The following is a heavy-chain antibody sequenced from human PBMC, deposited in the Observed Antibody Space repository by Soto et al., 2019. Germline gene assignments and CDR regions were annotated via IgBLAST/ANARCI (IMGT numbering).Heavy chain of an antibody. CDR3: ARDYAGNYGHYDF. CDR2: IFRSGYT. V-gene: IGHV4-4*02. J-gene: IGHJ4*02. Sequence: SDTLSLTCTVSGGSIYSDHWWSWVRQSPGKGLEWIGEIFRSGYTNYSPSLTGRVTMSIDKSKNQFSLTLTSATAADTAIYFCARDYAGNYGHYDFWGRGTQVTVSS. D-gene: IGHD3-22*01. CDR1: GGSIYSDHW.